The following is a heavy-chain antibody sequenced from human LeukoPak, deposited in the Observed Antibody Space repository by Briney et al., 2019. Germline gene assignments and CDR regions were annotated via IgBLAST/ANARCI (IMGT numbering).Heavy chain of an antibody. J-gene: IGHJ4*02. CDR1: GFTFSSYA. Sequence: GGSLRLSCAASGFTFSSYAMHWVRQAPGKGLEWVTVISYDGSNKYYADSVKGRFTISRDNSKNTLYLQMNSLRTEDTAVYYCARENMGDYYFDYWGQGTLVTVSS. V-gene: IGHV3-30*04. CDR2: ISYDGSNK. CDR3: ARENMGDYYFDY. D-gene: IGHD2-21*02.